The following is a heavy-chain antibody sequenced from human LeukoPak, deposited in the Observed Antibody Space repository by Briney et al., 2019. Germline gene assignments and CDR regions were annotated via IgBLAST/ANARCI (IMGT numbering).Heavy chain of an antibody. D-gene: IGHD3-3*01. Sequence: SETLSLTCAVYGGSFSGYYWSWIRQPPRKGLEWIGEINHSGSTNYNPSLKSRVTISVDTSKNQFSLKLSSVTAADTAVYYCARGQSTIFGVVSTFDYWGQGTLVTVSS. J-gene: IGHJ4*02. CDR1: GGSFSGYY. CDR3: ARGQSTIFGVVSTFDY. V-gene: IGHV4-34*01. CDR2: INHSGST.